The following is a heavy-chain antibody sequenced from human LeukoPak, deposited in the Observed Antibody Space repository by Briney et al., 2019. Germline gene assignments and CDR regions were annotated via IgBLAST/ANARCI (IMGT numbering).Heavy chain of an antibody. CDR3: ARAGGRSGYYTM. CDR1: GYSISSGYY. J-gene: IGHJ4*02. V-gene: IGHV4-38-2*01. D-gene: IGHD3-3*01. Sequence: PSETLSLTCAVSGYSISSGYYWGWIRQPPGKGLEWIGSIYHSGSTYYNPSLKSRVTISVDTSKNQFSLKLSSVTAADTAVYYCARAGGRSGYYTMWGQGTLVTVSS. CDR2: IYHSGST.